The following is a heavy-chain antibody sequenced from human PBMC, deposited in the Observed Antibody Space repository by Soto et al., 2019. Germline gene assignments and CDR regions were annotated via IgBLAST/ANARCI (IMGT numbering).Heavy chain of an antibody. D-gene: IGHD6-19*01. CDR1: GYTFTGYY. CDR2: INPSGGST. CDR3: ARDREVAGTGDY. Sequence: GASVKVSCKASGYTFTGYYMHWVRQAPGQGLEWMGIINPSGGSTSYAQKFQGRVTMTRDTSTSTVYMELSSLRSEDTAVYYCARDREVAGTGDYWGQGTLVTVSS. J-gene: IGHJ4*02. V-gene: IGHV1-46*01.